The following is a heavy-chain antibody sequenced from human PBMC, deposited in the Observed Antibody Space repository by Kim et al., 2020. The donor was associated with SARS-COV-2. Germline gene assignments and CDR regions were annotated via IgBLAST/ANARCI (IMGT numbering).Heavy chain of an antibody. J-gene: IGHJ6*02. CDR3: ARESPIGMDV. D-gene: IGHD3-3*01. CDR1: GGSISSYY. Sequence: SETLSLTCTVSGGSISSYYWSWIRQPPGKGLEWIGYIYYSGSTNYNPSLKSRVTISVDTSKNQFSLKLSSVTAADTAVYYCARESPIGMDVWGQGTTVTVSS. CDR2: IYYSGST. V-gene: IGHV4-59*13.